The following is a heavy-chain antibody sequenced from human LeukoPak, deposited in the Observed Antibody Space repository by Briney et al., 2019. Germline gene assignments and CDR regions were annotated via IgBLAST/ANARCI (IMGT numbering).Heavy chain of an antibody. CDR3: ARDLGGSGSAIFDY. D-gene: IGHD3-10*01. V-gene: IGHV3-21*01. J-gene: IGHJ4*02. Sequence: PGGSLRLSSAASGLTFSTYNMNWVRQAPGKGLEWVSSISSSSYIYYADSVKGRFTISRDNAKNSLYLQMNSLRAEDTAVYYCARDLGGSGSAIFDYWGQGTLVTVSS. CDR1: GLTFSTYN. CDR2: ISSSSYI.